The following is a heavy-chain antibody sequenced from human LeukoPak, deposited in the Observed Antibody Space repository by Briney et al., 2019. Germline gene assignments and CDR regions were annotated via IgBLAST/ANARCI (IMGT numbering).Heavy chain of an antibody. Sequence: PGGSLRLSCAASQFTFSRYAMSWVRQAPGKGLEWVSAISGSGDYTYYADSVKGRFTISRDNSKNTLYLQMNSLRAEDTAVYYCAKGPYGGNSGVYFDYWGQGTLVTVSS. J-gene: IGHJ4*02. CDR3: AKGPYGGNSGVYFDY. CDR1: QFTFSRYA. CDR2: ISGSGDYT. V-gene: IGHV3-23*01. D-gene: IGHD4-23*01.